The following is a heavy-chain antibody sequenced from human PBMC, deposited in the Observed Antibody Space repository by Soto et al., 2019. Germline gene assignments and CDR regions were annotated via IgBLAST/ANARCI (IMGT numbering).Heavy chain of an antibody. J-gene: IGHJ1*01. CDR2: ISGSGGST. CDR1: GFTFSSYA. D-gene: IGHD6-19*01. Sequence: GGSLRLSCAASGFTFSSYAMSWVRQAPGKGLEWVSAISGSGGSTYYADSMKGRFTISRDNSKNTLYLQMNSLRAEDTAVYYCAKAEAVAGKGEVFLFQHLGQGTLVTVSS. V-gene: IGHV3-23*01. CDR3: AKAEAVAGKGEVFLFQH.